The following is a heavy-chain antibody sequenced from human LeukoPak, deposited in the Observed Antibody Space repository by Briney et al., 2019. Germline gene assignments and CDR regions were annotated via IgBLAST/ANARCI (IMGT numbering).Heavy chain of an antibody. CDR1: GFTFDDHG. V-gene: IGHV3-21*01. Sequence: GGSLRLSCAASGFTFDDHGMNWVRQAPGKGLEWVSSISSSSHHIYYADSVKGRFTISRDNVKNSLYLQMNSLRAEDTAVYYCARGPGGSSFDYWGQGTLVTVSS. CDR3: ARGPGGSSFDY. J-gene: IGHJ4*02. CDR2: ISSSSHHI. D-gene: IGHD6-6*01.